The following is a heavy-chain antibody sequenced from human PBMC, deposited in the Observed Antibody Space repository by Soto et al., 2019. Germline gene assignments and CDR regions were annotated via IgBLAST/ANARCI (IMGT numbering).Heavy chain of an antibody. J-gene: IGHJ4*02. V-gene: IGHV5-10-1*01. D-gene: IGHD3-22*01. Sequence: GESLKISCKGSGYSFAGYWITWVRQKPGKGLEWKGRIDPSDSQTYYSPSFRGHVTTSVTKSITTVFLQWSSLGASDTAMYYCARQIYDSDTGPNFQYYFDSWGQGTPVTVSS. CDR2: IDPSDSQT. CDR3: ARQIYDSDTGPNFQYYFDS. CDR1: GYSFAGYW.